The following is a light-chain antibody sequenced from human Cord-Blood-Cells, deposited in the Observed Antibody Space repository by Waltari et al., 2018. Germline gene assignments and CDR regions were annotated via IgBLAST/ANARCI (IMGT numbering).Light chain of an antibody. CDR2: EVS. J-gene: IGLJ2*01. CDR3: SSYTSSSTVV. V-gene: IGLV2-14*01. CDR1: SRDVGGYNY. Sequence: QSAPTQPASVSGSPGQSITISCTGTSRDVGGYNYVSWYQQHPGKAPKRMIYEVSNRPSGVSNLFSGSKSGNTASLTISGLQAEDEADYYCSSYTSSSTVVFGGGTKLTVL.